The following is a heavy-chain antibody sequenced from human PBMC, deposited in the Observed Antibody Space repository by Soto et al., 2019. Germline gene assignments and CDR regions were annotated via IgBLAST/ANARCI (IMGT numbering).Heavy chain of an antibody. CDR2: IYQSGTT. J-gene: IGHJ4*02. V-gene: IGHV4-30-2*01. CDR3: ARDNRSGYYFDY. D-gene: IGHD3-22*01. Sequence: SETLSLTCDVSGDSISSGGYSWNWIRQPPGKGLEWIGNIYQSGTTDYNPSLKSRVTISVDRSKNQFSLKLSSMTAADTAVYYCARDNRSGYYFDYWGQGTLVTVSS. CDR1: GDSISSGGYS.